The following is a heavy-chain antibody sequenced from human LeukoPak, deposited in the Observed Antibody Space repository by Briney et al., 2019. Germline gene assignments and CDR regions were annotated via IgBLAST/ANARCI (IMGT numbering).Heavy chain of an antibody. CDR1: GYTFTSYG. CDR2: ISAYNGNT. D-gene: IGHD2-2*01. J-gene: IGHJ6*02. CDR3: ARDPSLTYCSSTSCPGGYYYYYGMDV. V-gene: IGHV1-18*01. Sequence: ASVKVSCKASGYTFTSYGISWVRQAPGQGLEWMGWISAYNGNTNYAQKLQGRVTMTTDTSTSTAYMELRSLRSDDTAVYYCARDPSLTYCSSTSCPGGYYYYYGMDVWGQGTTVTVSS.